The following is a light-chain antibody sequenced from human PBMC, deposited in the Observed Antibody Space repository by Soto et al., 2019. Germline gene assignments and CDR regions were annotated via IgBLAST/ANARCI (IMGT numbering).Light chain of an antibody. CDR3: QSYDSSLSGSGAV. CDR2: GNS. CDR1: SSNIGAGYD. Sequence: QSVLTQPPSVSGAPGQRVTIPCTGSSSNIGAGYDVHWYQQLPGTAPKLLIYGNSNRPSGVPDRFSGSKSGTSASLAITGLQAEDEADYYCQSYDSSLSGSGAVFGGGTQLTVL. V-gene: IGLV1-40*01. J-gene: IGLJ7*01.